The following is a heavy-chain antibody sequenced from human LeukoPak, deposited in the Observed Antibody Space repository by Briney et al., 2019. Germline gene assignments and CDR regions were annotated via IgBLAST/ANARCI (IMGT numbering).Heavy chain of an antibody. Sequence: SQTLSLTCTVAGGSITSGGHYWSWIRQPPGKGLEWIGYIYHSGTTYYNLSLQSRVTISVDRFKNQFFLRLSSVTAADTAVYYCARGETEYYGSGSSYYMDVWGKGTTVTVSS. CDR3: ARGETEYYGSGSSYYMDV. V-gene: IGHV4-30-2*01. CDR1: GGSITSGGHY. D-gene: IGHD3-10*01. J-gene: IGHJ6*03. CDR2: IYHSGTT.